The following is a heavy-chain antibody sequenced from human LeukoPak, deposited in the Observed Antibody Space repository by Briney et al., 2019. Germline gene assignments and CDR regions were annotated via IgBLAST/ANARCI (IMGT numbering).Heavy chain of an antibody. CDR2: INPSDGAT. Sequence: ASVKVSCKASGYTFTMYYIHWVRQAPGQGLEWMGMINPSDGATTYAQRFQGRVTMTRDMSTTTVYMDLRSLRSEDTAVDVGAREQRGGLSGSVGGLFASYYTYYYMDVWGRGTTVTVSS. J-gene: IGHJ6*03. D-gene: IGHD3-16*01. V-gene: IGHV1-46*01. CDR1: GYTFTMYY. CDR3: AREQRGGLSGSVGGLFASYYTYYYMDV.